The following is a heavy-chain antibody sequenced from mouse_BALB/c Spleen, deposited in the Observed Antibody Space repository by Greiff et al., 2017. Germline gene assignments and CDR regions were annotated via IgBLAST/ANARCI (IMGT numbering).Heavy chain of an antibody. CDR3: ARDKGDWDYFDY. V-gene: IGHV7-3*02. Sequence: EVKLVESGGGLVQPGGSLRLSCATSGFTFTDYYMSWVRQPPGKALEWLGFIRNKANGYTTEYSASVKGRFTISRDNSQSILYLQMNTLRAEDSATYYCARDKGDWDYFDYWGQGTTLTVSS. CDR2: IRNKANGYTT. J-gene: IGHJ2*01. D-gene: IGHD4-1*01. CDR1: GFTFTDYY.